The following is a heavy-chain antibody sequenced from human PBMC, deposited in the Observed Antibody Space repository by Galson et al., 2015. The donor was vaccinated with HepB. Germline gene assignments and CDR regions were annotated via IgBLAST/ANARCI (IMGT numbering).Heavy chain of an antibody. D-gene: IGHD3-22*01. CDR2: ISYDGSNK. J-gene: IGHJ6*03. V-gene: IGHV3-30*04. Sequence: SLRLSCAASGFTFSSYAMHWVRQAPGKGLEWVAVISYDGSNKYYADSVKGRFTISRDNSKNTLYLQMDSLRTEDTAVYYCAREGRHSSAYYYSYYYMDVWGTGTTVTVSS. CDR3: AREGRHSSAYYYSYYYMDV. CDR1: GFTFSSYA.